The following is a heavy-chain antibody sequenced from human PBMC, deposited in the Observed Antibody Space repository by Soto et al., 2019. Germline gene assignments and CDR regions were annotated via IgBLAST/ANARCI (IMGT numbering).Heavy chain of an antibody. J-gene: IGHJ4*02. Sequence: ESGGGLVQPGGSLRLSCAASGFTFSNYAMNWVRQAPGKGLEWVSAISGSGSTYYADSVKGRFTISRDNSKNTLYLQMNSLRAEDTDVYYCAKVPLRLDYFDYWGPGTLVTVSS. CDR3: AKVPLRLDYFDY. V-gene: IGHV3-23*01. D-gene: IGHD5-12*01. CDR1: GFTFSNYA. CDR2: ISGSGST.